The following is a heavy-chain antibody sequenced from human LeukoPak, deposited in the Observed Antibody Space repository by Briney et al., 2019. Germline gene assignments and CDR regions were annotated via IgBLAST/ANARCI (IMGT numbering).Heavy chain of an antibody. CDR3: AKDPPKVGATDYYYYYYYMDV. D-gene: IGHD1-26*01. CDR2: IRYDGSNK. CDR1: GFTFRSYG. J-gene: IGHJ6*03. Sequence: PGGSLRLSXAASGFTFRSYGMHWVRQAPGKGLEWVAFIRYDGSNKYYADSVKGRFTISRDNSKNTLYLQMNSLRAEDTAVYYCAKDPPKVGATDYYYYYYYMDVWGKGTTVTVSS. V-gene: IGHV3-30*02.